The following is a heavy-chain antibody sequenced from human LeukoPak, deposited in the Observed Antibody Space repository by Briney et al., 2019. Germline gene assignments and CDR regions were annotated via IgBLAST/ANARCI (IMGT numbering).Heavy chain of an antibody. CDR3: ARLQANSFGMDV. Sequence: PGASVKVSCKASDYTFTSYDISWVRQATGQGLEWMGWISAYNGNTNYPQKLQGRVTMTTDTSTSTAYMELRSLRSDDTAVYYCARLQANSFGMDVWGKGTTVTVSP. J-gene: IGHJ6*04. CDR2: ISAYNGNT. V-gene: IGHV1-18*04. D-gene: IGHD1-1*01. CDR1: DYTFTSYD.